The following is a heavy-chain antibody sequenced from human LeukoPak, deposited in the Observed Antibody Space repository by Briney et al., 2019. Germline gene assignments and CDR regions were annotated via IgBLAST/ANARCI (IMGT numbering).Heavy chain of an antibody. D-gene: IGHD6-19*01. CDR1: GYTFTSYG. V-gene: IGHV1-18*01. Sequence: ASVKVSCKASGYTFTSYGISWVRQAPGQGLEWMGWISAYNGNTNYAQKLQGRVTMTTDTSTSTAYMELRSLRSDGTAVYYCARDLDVIAVAGELDYWGQGTLVTVSS. CDR2: ISAYNGNT. J-gene: IGHJ4*02. CDR3: ARDLDVIAVAGELDY.